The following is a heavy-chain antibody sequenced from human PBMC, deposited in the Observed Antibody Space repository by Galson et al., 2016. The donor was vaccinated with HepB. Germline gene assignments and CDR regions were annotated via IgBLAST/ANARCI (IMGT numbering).Heavy chain of an antibody. J-gene: IGHJ4*03. CDR3: ARWAWAQGYTYGLDY. D-gene: IGHD5-18*01. CDR2: INPSVGTT. CDR1: GYTFTKYQ. Sequence: SVKVSCKASGYTFTKYQMYWVRQAPGQGLEWVGMINPSVGTTTYAQNFQGRVTMTRDTSTSTVYMELSSLISDDTALYYCARWAWAQGYTYGLDYWGHGTLVIVSS. V-gene: IGHV1-46*01.